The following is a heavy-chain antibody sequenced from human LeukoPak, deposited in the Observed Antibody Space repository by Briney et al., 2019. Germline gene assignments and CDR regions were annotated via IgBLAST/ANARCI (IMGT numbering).Heavy chain of an antibody. CDR2: IHHSGRT. CDR3: ARHEETCSGGFCFLDYFDP. V-gene: IGHV4-59*08. J-gene: IGHJ4*02. Sequence: KPSETLSLTCTVSGGSISSYYWNWIRQPPGKGLEWIGYIHHSGRTDYNPSLKSRVTTSVDTSKNQFSLRLSSVTAADTAVYYCARHEETCSGGFCFLDYFDPWGQGTLVTVSS. D-gene: IGHD2-15*01. CDR1: GGSISSYY.